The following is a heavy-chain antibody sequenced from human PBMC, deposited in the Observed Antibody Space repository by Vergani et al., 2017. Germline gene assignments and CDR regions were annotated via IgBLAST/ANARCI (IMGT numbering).Heavy chain of an antibody. D-gene: IGHD2-15*01. J-gene: IGHJ4*02. CDR3: AKEELLTFDY. V-gene: IGHV3-21*01. CDR1: GFTFSSYS. CDR2: ISSSSSYI. Sequence: EVQLVESGGGLVKPGGSLRVSCAASGFTFSSYSMNWVRQAPGKGLEWVSSISSSSSYIYYADSVKGRFTISRDNAKNSLYLQMNSLRAEDTAVYYCAKEELLTFDYWGQGTLVTVSS.